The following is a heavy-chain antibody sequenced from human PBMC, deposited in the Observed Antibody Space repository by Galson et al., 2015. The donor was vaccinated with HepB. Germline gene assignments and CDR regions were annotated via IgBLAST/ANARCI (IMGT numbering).Heavy chain of an antibody. V-gene: IGHV3-64D*06. D-gene: IGHD1-26*01. CDR1: GFTFSSYA. CDR2: ISSNGGST. J-gene: IGHJ4*02. Sequence: SLRLSCAASGFTFSSYAMHWVRQAPGKGLEYVSAISSNGGSTYYADSVKGRFTISRDNSKNALYLQMSSLRAEDTAVYCCVKVPGDPWEGGAFDYWGQGTLVTVSS. CDR3: VKVPGDPWEGGAFDY.